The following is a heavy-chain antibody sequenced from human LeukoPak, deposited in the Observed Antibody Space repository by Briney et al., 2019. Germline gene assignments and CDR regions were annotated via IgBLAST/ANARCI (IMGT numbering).Heavy chain of an antibody. V-gene: IGHV4-4*09. J-gene: IGHJ6*03. CDR1: GGSISSYY. D-gene: IGHD6-13*01. Sequence: SETLSLACTVSGGSISSYYWSWIRQPPGKGLEWIGYIYTSGSTNYNPLLKSRVTISVDTSKNQFSLKLSSVTAADTAVYYCARGSSSWYLWYYYYYMDVWGKGTTVTVSS. CDR2: IYTSGST. CDR3: ARGSSSWYLWYYYYYMDV.